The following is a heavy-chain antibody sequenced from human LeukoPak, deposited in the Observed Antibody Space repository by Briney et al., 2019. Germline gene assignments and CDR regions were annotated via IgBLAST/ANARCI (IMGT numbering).Heavy chain of an antibody. J-gene: IGHJ4*02. V-gene: IGHV1-46*01. D-gene: IGHD6-13*01. CDR3: ARGSYNGIAAAGPIDY. CDR1: GYTFTSYY. CDR2: INPSGGST. Sequence: ASVKVSCKASGYTFTSYYMHWVRQAPGQGLEWMGIINPSGGSTSYAQKFQGRVTMTRDTSTSTAYMELRSLRSDDTAVYYCARGSYNGIAAAGPIDYWGQGTLVTVSS.